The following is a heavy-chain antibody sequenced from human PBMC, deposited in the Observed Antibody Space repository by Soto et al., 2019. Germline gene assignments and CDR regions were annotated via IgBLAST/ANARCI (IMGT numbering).Heavy chain of an antibody. D-gene: IGHD3-3*01. CDR1: GGSITSSRYY. V-gene: IGHV4-39*01. Sequence: SETLSLTCTVSGGSITSSRYYWAWIRQPPGKGLEWIGTIYYGGSTYYNASLKSRVTISVDTSKNQFSLKPSSVTAADTAVYFCACMEPHNDFWSANYYFAYWGQGTLVTVSS. CDR3: ACMEPHNDFWSANYYFAY. J-gene: IGHJ4*01. CDR2: IYYGGST.